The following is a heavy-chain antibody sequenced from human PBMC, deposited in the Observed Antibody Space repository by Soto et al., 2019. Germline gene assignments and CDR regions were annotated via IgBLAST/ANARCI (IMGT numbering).Heavy chain of an antibody. Sequence: PGGSLRLSCAVSGFTFSDFYMNWIRQAPGKGLEWVSYISTSGGTTYYADSVKGRFTISRDNAKNSLFLQMDSLRAEDSAVYYCARDYSGRNPFDYWGQGALVTVSS. J-gene: IGHJ4*02. CDR3: ARDYSGRNPFDY. CDR1: GFTFSDFY. V-gene: IGHV3-11*01. CDR2: ISTSGGTT. D-gene: IGHD1-26*01.